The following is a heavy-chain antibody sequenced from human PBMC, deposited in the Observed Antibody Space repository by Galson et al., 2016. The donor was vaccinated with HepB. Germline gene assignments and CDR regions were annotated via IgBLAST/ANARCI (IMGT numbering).Heavy chain of an antibody. V-gene: IGHV2-70*01. CDR2: IDWDDDK. J-gene: IGHJ6*02. CDR1: GFSLSSSGMC. CDR3: ARMPRYHYGMDV. Sequence: PALVKPTQTLTLTCTFSGFSLSSSGMCVSWIRQPPGKALEWLALIDWDDDKYYSTSLKTRLTISKDTSKNQVVLTVTNMDPVDTATFYCARMPRYHYGMDVWGQGTTVSVSS.